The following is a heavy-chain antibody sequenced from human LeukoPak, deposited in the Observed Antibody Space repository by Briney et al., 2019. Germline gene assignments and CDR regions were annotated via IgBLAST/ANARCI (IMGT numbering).Heavy chain of an antibody. V-gene: IGHV1-46*01. J-gene: IGHJ4*02. CDR2: INPSGGST. Sequence: ASVKVSCKASGYTFTSYYMHWVRQAPGQGLEWMGIINPSGGSTGYAQKFQGRVTMTRDTSTSTVYMELSSLRSEDTAVYYCARVLLGGYYPYYFDYWGQETLVTVSS. CDR3: ARVLLGGYYPYYFDY. D-gene: IGHD2-21*02. CDR1: GYTFTSYY.